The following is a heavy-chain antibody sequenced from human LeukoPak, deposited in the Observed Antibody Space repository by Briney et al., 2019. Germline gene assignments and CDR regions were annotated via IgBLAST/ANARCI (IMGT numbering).Heavy chain of an antibody. D-gene: IGHD1-14*01. J-gene: IGHJ4*02. Sequence: GGSLRLSCAASGFTVITNDMTWVRQAPGKGLEWVSVLYSDGNTKYADSVQGRFTISRDNSKNTLYLEMNSLSPDDPAVYYCARGVEPLAANTLAYWGQGTLVTVSS. CDR1: GFTVITND. CDR3: ARGVEPLAANTLAY. V-gene: IGHV3-53*01. CDR2: LYSDGNT.